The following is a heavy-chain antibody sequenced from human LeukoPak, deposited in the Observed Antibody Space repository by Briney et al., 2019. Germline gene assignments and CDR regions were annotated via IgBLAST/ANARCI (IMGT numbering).Heavy chain of an antibody. CDR2: INPNSGGT. J-gene: IGHJ6*02. Sequence: ASVKVSCKASGYTFTGYYMHWVRQAPGQGLEWMGWINPNSGGTNYAQKFQGRVTMTRDTSISTAYMELSRLRSDDTAVYYCVWALYSSSWYVNMEYGMDVWGQGTTVTVSS. CDR1: GYTFTGYY. V-gene: IGHV1-2*02. CDR3: VWALYSSSWYVNMEYGMDV. D-gene: IGHD6-13*01.